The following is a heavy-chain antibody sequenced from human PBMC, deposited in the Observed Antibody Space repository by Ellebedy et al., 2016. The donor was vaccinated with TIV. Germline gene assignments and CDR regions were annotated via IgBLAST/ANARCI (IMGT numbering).Heavy chain of an antibody. Sequence: GESLKISCAASGFTFSSYAMSWVRQAPGKGLEWVSAISGSGGSTYYADSVKGRFTISRDNSKNTLYLQMNSLRAEDTAVYYCAKGGPYGDSTLDAFDIWGQGTMVTVSS. CDR2: ISGSGGST. D-gene: IGHD4-17*01. J-gene: IGHJ3*02. CDR1: GFTFSSYA. V-gene: IGHV3-23*01. CDR3: AKGGPYGDSTLDAFDI.